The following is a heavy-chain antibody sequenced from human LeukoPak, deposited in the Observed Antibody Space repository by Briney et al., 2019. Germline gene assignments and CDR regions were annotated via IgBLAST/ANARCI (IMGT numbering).Heavy chain of an antibody. D-gene: IGHD6-19*01. CDR1: GDSLSSFY. Sequence: SETLSLTRTVSGDSLSSFYWSWIRQAAGKGLEWIGRIYSSATTNYNPSLKRRVIMSLDTSKNQFSLTLNSVTAADTAVYYCAKERVGSCSGSRCWY. J-gene: IGHJ2*01. V-gene: IGHV4-4*07. CDR2: IYSSATT. CDR3: AKERVGSCSGSRCWY.